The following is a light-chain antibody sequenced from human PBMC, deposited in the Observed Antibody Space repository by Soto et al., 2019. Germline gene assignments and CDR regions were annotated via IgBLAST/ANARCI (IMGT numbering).Light chain of an antibody. CDR3: LVSYSGARRV. V-gene: IGLV7-46*01. CDR1: TGAVTSGHS. CDR2: DIS. Sequence: QAVVTQEPSVSVSPGGPVTLTCGSSTGAVTSGHSPYWFQQKPGQAPRTLIYDISKKHSWTPARFSGSLLGGKAALTLSGAQPEDEADYYCLVSYSGARRVFGTGTELTVL. J-gene: IGLJ1*01.